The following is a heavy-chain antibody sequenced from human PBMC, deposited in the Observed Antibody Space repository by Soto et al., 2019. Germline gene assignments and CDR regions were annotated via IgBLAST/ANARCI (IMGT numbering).Heavy chain of an antibody. Sequence: SETLSLTCTVSGASIISSSHFWGWIRQPPGNGLEWIADIFFSGATYYNPSLRSRLTISLDTSKGQFSLKLSSVTAADTAVYYCARLTSRKAAVSHGRSNWLETGGPGTLVTVSS. CDR2: IFFSGAT. CDR3: ARLTSRKAAVSHGRSNWLET. J-gene: IGHJ5*02. D-gene: IGHD2-15*01. CDR1: GASIISSSHF. V-gene: IGHV4-39*01.